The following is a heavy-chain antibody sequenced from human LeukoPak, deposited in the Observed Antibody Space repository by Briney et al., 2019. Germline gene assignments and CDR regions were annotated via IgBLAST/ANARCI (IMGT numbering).Heavy chain of an antibody. CDR3: AKLWFGELGAVYFDY. Sequence: GGSLRLSCAASGLRFSNYAMSWVRQAPGKGLEWVSGIGGSGSSTYYADSVKGRFTISRDNSKNTLYLQMNSLRAEDTAVYYCAKLWFGELGAVYFDYWGQGTLVTVSS. J-gene: IGHJ4*02. CDR1: GLRFSNYA. D-gene: IGHD3-10*01. V-gene: IGHV3-23*01. CDR2: IGGSGSST.